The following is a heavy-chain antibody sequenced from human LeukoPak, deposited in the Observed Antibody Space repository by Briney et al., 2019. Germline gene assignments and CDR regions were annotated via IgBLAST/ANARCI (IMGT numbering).Heavy chain of an antibody. CDR1: GFTFSTYA. J-gene: IGHJ4*02. CDR3: ARDRVVPAATEFDY. Sequence: GGSLRLSCAASGFTFSTYAMTWVRQAPGKGLEWVANIKQDGSEKYYVDSVKGRFTISRDTAKNSLYLQMNSLRAEDTAVYYCARDRVVPAATEFDYWGQGTLVTVSS. D-gene: IGHD2-2*01. V-gene: IGHV3-7*01. CDR2: IKQDGSEK.